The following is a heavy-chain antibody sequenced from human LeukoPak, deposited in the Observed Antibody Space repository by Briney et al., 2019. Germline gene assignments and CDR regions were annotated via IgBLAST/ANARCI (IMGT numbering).Heavy chain of an antibody. J-gene: IGHJ4*02. CDR2: MNSNSGGA. CDR3: ARGHCSIGTCDVFYFDY. Sequence: ASVKVSCKASGYTFTDYFMHWVRQAPGQGFEWMGWMNSNSGGANYAQKFQGRVTMTRDTSTSTAYIELSSLRSDDSAVYYCARGHCSIGTCDVFYFDYWGQGILVTVSS. V-gene: IGHV1-2*02. CDR1: GYTFTDYF. D-gene: IGHD2-15*01.